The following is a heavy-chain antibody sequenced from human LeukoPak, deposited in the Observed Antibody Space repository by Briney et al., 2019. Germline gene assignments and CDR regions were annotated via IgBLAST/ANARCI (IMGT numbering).Heavy chain of an antibody. V-gene: IGHV1-2*02. CDR1: GYTFTGYY. Sequence: AASVKVSCKASGYTFTGYYMHWVRQAPGQGLEWMGWIYPNSGGTNYAQKFQGRVTMTRDTSISTAYMELSRLRSDDTAVYYCARAPQRALGAFDIWGQGTMVTVSS. CDR3: ARAPQRALGAFDI. CDR2: IYPNSGGT. J-gene: IGHJ3*02.